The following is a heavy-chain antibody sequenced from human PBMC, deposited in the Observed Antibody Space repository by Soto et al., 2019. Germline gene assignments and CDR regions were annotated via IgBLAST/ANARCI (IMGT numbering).Heavy chain of an antibody. CDR3: ARVSYDLVYYFDF. D-gene: IGHD3-16*01. V-gene: IGHV4-59*07. Sequence: QVQLRESGPGLVKPSDTLSLICTVSGGSISTYYWSWIRQPPGKGLEWIASVYYNGFTNYNPSLTSPVTMSVDTFRNQFSLRLNSVTAADTAMYYCARVSYDLVYYFDFWGQGTLVTVSS. J-gene: IGHJ4*02. CDR2: VYYNGFT. CDR1: GGSISTYY.